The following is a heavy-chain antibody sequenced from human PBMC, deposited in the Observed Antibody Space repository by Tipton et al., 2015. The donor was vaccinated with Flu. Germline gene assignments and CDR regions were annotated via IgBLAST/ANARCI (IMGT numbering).Heavy chain of an antibody. CDR3: ARHIAAAAFFDY. J-gene: IGHJ4*01. V-gene: IGHV4-38-2*02. CDR2: IYHSGSS. CDR1: GYSISSGYY. D-gene: IGHD6-13*01. Sequence: LRLSCTVSGYSISSGYYWGWVRQPPGKGLEWIGYIYHSGSSYYNPSLKSRVTMSVDKSKNQFSLNLNSVTAADTAVYYCARHIAAAAFFDYWGQRVLVTVSS.